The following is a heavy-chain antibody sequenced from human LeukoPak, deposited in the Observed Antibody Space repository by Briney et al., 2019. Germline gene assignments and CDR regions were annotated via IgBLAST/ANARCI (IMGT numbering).Heavy chain of an antibody. J-gene: IGHJ4*02. D-gene: IGHD6-19*01. CDR3: ARDSRGGWYEGYFDY. CDR1: GFTFSFYS. CDR2: ISSSSSYI. Sequence: PGESLRLSCAASGFTFSFYSMNWVRQAPGKGLEWVSSISSSSSYIYYADSVKGRFTISRDNAKNSLYLQMNSLRAEDTAVYYCARDSRGGWYEGYFDYWGQGTLVTVSS. V-gene: IGHV3-21*01.